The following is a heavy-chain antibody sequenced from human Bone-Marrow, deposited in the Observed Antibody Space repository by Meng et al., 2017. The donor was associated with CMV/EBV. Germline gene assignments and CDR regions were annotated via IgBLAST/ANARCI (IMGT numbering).Heavy chain of an antibody. Sequence: GGSLRLSCAASGFTFSSYSMNWVRQAPGKGLEWVSSISSSSSYIYYADSVKGRFTISRDNAKNSLYLQMNSLRAEDTAVYYCARDGVTIFGVVIGVNWFDPWGQGTLVTVPQ. CDR1: GFTFSSYS. D-gene: IGHD3-3*01. V-gene: IGHV3-21*01. J-gene: IGHJ5*02. CDR3: ARDGVTIFGVVIGVNWFDP. CDR2: ISSSSSYI.